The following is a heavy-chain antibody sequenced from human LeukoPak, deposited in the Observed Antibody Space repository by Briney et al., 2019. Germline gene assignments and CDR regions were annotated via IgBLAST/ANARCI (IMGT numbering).Heavy chain of an antibody. CDR3: ARRGDILTDYAFDY. CDR2: IYYSGTT. V-gene: IGHV4-39*01. CDR1: GGSINSNSHH. J-gene: IGHJ4*02. D-gene: IGHD3-9*01. Sequence: TSETLSLTCSVSGGSINSNSHHWDWIRQAPGKGLEWIGNIYYSGTTSYNPSLKSRVTISADTSKNQFSLRLSSVTAADTAVYYCARRGDILTDYAFDYWGQGTLVTVSS.